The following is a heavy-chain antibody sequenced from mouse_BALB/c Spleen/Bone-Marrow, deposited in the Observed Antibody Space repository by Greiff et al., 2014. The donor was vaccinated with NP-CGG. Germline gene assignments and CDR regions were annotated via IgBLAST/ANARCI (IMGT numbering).Heavy chain of an antibody. CDR1: FAFKKYA. Sequence: FAFKKYAMSWFRQTPEKSLELVATISSGGSSTYYPDSVKGRFTIARDNAKNTLYRQMSSLRSEDTAMDYGARPPYNGQTTDYWGQGTSVTGAS. CDR3: ARPPYNGQTTDY. J-gene: IGHJ4*01. CDR2: ISSGGSST. V-gene: IGHV5-9-1*01. D-gene: IGHD2-10*01.